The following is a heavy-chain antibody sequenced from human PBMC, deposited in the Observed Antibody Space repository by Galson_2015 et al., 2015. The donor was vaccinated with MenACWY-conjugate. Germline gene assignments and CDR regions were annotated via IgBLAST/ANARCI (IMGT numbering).Heavy chain of an antibody. Sequence: SETLSLTCTVPGGPISSSDYYWGWIRQPPGKGPEWTASLYYNGDTYFNPSLKTRVTVSVDTSNNQFSLKLNSVTAADTAVYYCARRLTVISPYFDLWGRGTLVTVSS. CDR1: GGPISSSDYY. D-gene: IGHD2-21*01. V-gene: IGHV4-39*01. J-gene: IGHJ2*01. CDR2: LYYNGDT. CDR3: ARRLTVISPYFDL.